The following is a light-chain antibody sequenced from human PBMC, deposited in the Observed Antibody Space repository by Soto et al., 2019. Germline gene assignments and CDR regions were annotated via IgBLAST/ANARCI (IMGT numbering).Light chain of an antibody. CDR3: QQFIDGWT. V-gene: IGKV1-5*01. Sequence: IHMTQSPSTLSASIGDRVTITCRASQSINNRLAWYQQMPGKAPNLLIYDASSLESGVPSRFRGSGSETEFTLTISGLQPDDFATYYCQQFIDGWTFGQGTKVEIK. J-gene: IGKJ1*01. CDR2: DAS. CDR1: QSINNR.